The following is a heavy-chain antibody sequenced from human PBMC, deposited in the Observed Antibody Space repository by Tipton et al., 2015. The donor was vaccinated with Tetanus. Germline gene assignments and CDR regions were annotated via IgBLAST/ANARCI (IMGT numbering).Heavy chain of an antibody. CDR3: ARDRGLTTGGGIGMDV. J-gene: IGHJ6*02. V-gene: IGHV1-69*06. Sequence: QVQLVQSGPEVKKPGSSVKISCKVSGGTFSSYAISWVRQAPGQGLEWMGRIFPMFGKTNYAQKFQGRVTITADKSTYTAYMELSSLTSEDTAVYYCARDRGLTTGGGIGMDVWGQGTTVTVSS. CDR1: GGTFSSYA. D-gene: IGHD4-17*01. CDR2: IFPMFGKT.